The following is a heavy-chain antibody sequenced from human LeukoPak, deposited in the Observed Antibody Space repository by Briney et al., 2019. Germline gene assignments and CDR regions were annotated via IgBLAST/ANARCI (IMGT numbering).Heavy chain of an antibody. CDR3: ATQTRWDAFDI. J-gene: IGHJ3*02. CDR2: IYHSGST. Sequence: SETLSLTCAVSGGSISRGGYSWSWIPQPPGKGLVWSGYIYHSGSTYYNPSLKSRVTISVDRSKNQFSLKLSSVTAADTAVYYCATQTRWDAFDIWGQGTMVTVSS. D-gene: IGHD2-15*01. V-gene: IGHV4-30-2*01. CDR1: GGSISRGGYS.